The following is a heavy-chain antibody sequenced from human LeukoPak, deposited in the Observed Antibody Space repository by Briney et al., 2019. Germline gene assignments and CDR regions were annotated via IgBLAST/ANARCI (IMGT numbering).Heavy chain of an antibody. D-gene: IGHD2-2*01. CDR2: MNPNSGNT. CDR1: GYTFTSYD. CDR3: ARDSRYCSSTSCYWG. V-gene: IGHV1-8*02. J-gene: IGHJ4*02. Sequence: GASVKVSCKASGYTFTSYDINWVRQATGQGLEWMGWMNPNSGNTAYAQKFQGRVTMTRDTSTSTVYMELSSLRSEDTAVYYCARDSRYCSSTSCYWGWGQGTLVTVSS.